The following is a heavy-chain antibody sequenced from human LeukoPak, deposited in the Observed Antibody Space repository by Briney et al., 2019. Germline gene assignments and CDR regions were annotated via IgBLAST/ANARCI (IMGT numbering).Heavy chain of an antibody. CDR3: ARASDSSGYYAPQHYFDY. V-gene: IGHV1-46*03. D-gene: IGHD3-22*01. J-gene: IGHJ4*02. CDR1: GYTFTRYY. Sequence: GASVKVSCKASGYTFTRYYMHWVRQAPGQGLEWMGIINPSGGSTSYAQKFQGRVTMTRDTSTSTVYMELSSLRSEDTAVYYCARASDSSGYYAPQHYFDYWGQGTLVTVSS. CDR2: INPSGGST.